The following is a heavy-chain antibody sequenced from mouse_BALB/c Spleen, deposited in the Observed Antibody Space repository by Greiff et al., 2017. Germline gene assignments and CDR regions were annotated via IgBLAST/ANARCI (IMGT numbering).Heavy chain of an antibody. CDR2: ISYSGST. V-gene: IGHV3-2*02. CDR1: GYSITSDYA. J-gene: IGHJ3*01. Sequence: EVKLEESGPGLVKPSQSLSLTCTVTGYSITSDYAWNWIRQFPGNKLEWMGYISYSGSTSYNPSLKSRISITRDTSKNQFFLQLNSVTTEDTATYYCARRGHYGNFPFAYWGQGTLVTVSA. CDR3: ARRGHYGNFPFAY. D-gene: IGHD2-1*01.